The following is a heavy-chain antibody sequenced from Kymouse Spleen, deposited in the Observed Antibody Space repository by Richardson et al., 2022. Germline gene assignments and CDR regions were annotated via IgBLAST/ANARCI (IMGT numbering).Heavy chain of an antibody. J-gene: IGHJ6*02. CDR1: GYTFTSYD. D-gene: IGHD3-9*01. CDR3: ARGGGDILTGYHYYYYYGMDV. CDR2: MNPNSGNT. Sequence: QVQLVQSGAEVKKPGASVKVSCKASGYTFTSYDINWVRQATGQGLEWMGWMNPNSGNTGYAQKFQGRVTMTRNTSISTAYMELSSLRSEDTAVYYCARGGGDILTGYHYYYYYGMDVWGQGTTVTVSS. V-gene: IGHV1-8*01.